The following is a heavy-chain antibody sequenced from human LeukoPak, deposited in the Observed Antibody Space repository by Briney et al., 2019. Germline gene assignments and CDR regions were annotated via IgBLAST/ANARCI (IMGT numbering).Heavy chain of an antibody. Sequence: ASVKVSCKASGFTFNAYNIHWVRQAPGQGLEWMGWINPKSGGANYAQKFQGRVTMTRDTSISTAYMELSRLRSDDTAVYYCARGYSGYDLFDYWGQGTLVTVSS. V-gene: IGHV1-2*02. CDR3: ARGYSGYDLFDY. J-gene: IGHJ4*02. CDR2: INPKSGGA. D-gene: IGHD5-12*01. CDR1: GFTFNAYN.